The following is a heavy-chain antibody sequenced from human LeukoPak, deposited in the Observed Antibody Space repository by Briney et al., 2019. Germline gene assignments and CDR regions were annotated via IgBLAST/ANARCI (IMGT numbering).Heavy chain of an antibody. CDR1: GGSISSYY. CDR2: IYYSGST. J-gene: IGHJ4*02. CDR3: ARDSSSGWSYFDY. D-gene: IGHD6-19*01. V-gene: IGHV4-59*01. Sequence: SETLSLTCTVSGGSISSYYWSSIRQPPGKGLEWIGYIYYSGSTNYNPSLKSRVTISVDTSRNQFSLKLSSVTAADTAVYYCARDSSSGWSYFDYWGQGTLVTVSS.